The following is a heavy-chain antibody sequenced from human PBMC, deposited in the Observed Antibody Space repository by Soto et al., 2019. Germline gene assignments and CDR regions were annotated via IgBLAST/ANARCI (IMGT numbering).Heavy chain of an antibody. V-gene: IGHV3-74*01. CDR1: GFSFSSYW. J-gene: IGHJ3*01. CDR3: ARSPGGYYID. D-gene: IGHD3-9*01. CDR2: INTDGSST. Sequence: EVQLVESGGGLVQPGGSLRLSCADSGFSFSSYWMHWVRQGPGKGLVWVSRINTDGSSTYYADSVKGRFTISRDNAKNTVYLQMNSVRAEDTAVYYCARSPGGYYIDWGQGTMGTVSS.